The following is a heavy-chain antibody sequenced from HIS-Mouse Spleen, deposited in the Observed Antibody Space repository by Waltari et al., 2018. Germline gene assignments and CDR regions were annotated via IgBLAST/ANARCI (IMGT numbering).Heavy chain of an antibody. CDR1: GGSINSTSYY. J-gene: IGHJ2*01. Sequence: QLQLQESGPGLVKPSETLSLTCTFSGGSINSTSYYWVWIRQPPGKELEWIGSIYYSGSTYYNPSLKSRVTISVDTSKNQFSLKLSSVTAADTAVYYCAREIPYSSSWYDWYFDLWGRGTLVTVSS. D-gene: IGHD6-13*01. CDR3: AREIPYSSSWYDWYFDL. CDR2: IYYSGST. V-gene: IGHV4-39*07.